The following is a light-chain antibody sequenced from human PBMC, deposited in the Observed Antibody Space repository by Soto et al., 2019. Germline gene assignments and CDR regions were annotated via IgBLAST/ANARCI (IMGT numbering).Light chain of an antibody. V-gene: IGKV3-11*01. CDR1: PRVSSY. Sequence: ETVLSQSPATLSLSPWDRATLSCRASPRVSSYLAWYQQKAGQAPRLLIYDASNRAAGTPARFSGSGSGTDFTLTISSLQSEDFAVYYCQQYNNWPRTFGQGTNVAIK. CDR3: QQYNNWPRT. CDR2: DAS. J-gene: IGKJ1*01.